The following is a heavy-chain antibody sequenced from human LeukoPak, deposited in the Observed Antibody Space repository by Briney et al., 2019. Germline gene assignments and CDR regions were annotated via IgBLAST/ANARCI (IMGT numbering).Heavy chain of an antibody. D-gene: IGHD3-22*01. CDR2: INSDGSST. J-gene: IGHJ5*02. CDR1: GFTFSSYW. V-gene: IGHV3-74*01. Sequence: GGSQRLSCAASGFTFSSYWMHWVRQAPGKGLVWVSRINSDGSSTSYADSVKGRFTISRDNAKNTLYLQMNSLRAEDTAAYYCARDYYDSSGNNWFDPWGQGTLVTVSS. CDR3: ARDYYDSSGNNWFDP.